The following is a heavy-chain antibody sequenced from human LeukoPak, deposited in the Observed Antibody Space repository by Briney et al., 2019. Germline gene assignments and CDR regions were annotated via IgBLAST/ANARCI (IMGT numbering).Heavy chain of an antibody. J-gene: IGHJ4*02. Sequence: SETLSLTCTVSGGSISSYYWSWIRQPPGKGLEWIGYIYYSGSTNYNPSLKSRVTISVDTSKNQLSLKLSSVTAADTAVYYCSRHKRWLQSFFDYWGQGTLVTVSS. CDR3: SRHKRWLQSFFDY. V-gene: IGHV4-59*08. CDR1: GGSISSYY. D-gene: IGHD5-24*01. CDR2: IYYSGST.